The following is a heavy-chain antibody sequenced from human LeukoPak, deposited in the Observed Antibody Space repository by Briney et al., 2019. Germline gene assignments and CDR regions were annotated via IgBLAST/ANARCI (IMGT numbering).Heavy chain of an antibody. CDR3: ARGITMVRGVLFRYYYYMDV. V-gene: IGHV3-30*03. J-gene: IGHJ6*03. CDR1: GFTFSSYG. D-gene: IGHD3-10*01. Sequence: GGYLRLSCAASGFTFSSYGMHWVRQAPGKGLEWVAVISYDGSNKYYADSVKGRFTISRDNSKNTLYLQMNSLRAEDTAVYYCARGITMVRGVLFRYYYYMDVWGKGTTVTISS. CDR2: ISYDGSNK.